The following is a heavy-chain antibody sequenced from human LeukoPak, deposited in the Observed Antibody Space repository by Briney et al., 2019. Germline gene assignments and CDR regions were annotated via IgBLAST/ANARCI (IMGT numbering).Heavy chain of an antibody. CDR2: IYPGDSDT. CDR3: ARSRGMAKDAFDI. D-gene: IGHD5-24*01. Sequence: GESLKISCKGSGYRFTSYWIGWVRPMPGKGLEWMGIIYPGDSDTRYSPSFQGQVTISADKSTSTAYLQWSSLKASDTAMYYCARSRGMAKDAFDIWGQGTMVTVSS. J-gene: IGHJ3*02. CDR1: GYRFTSYW. V-gene: IGHV5-51*03.